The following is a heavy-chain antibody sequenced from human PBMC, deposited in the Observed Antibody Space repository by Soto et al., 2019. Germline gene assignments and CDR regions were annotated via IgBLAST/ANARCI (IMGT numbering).Heavy chain of an antibody. CDR1: GFTFSSYS. V-gene: IGHV3-21*01. Sequence: GGSLRLSCAASGFTFSSYSMNWVRQAPGKGLEWVSSISSSSSYIYYADSVKGRFTISRDNAKNSLYLQMNSLRAEDTAVYYCARARAPYVTDAFDIWGQGTMVTVSS. D-gene: IGHD3-10*02. J-gene: IGHJ3*02. CDR3: ARARAPYVTDAFDI. CDR2: ISSSSSYI.